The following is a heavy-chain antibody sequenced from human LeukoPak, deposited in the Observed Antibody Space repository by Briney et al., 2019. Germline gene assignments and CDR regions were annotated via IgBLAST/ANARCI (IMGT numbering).Heavy chain of an antibody. D-gene: IGHD1-26*01. J-gene: IGHJ4*02. V-gene: IGHV1-46*01. Sequence: GASVKVSCKASGGTFSSYAISWVRQAPGQGLEWMGIISPSGGSTSYAQKFQGRVTMTRDTSTSTVYMELSSLRSEDTAVYYCARVLSGSYFIFWGQGTLVTVSS. CDR2: ISPSGGST. CDR3: ARVLSGSYFIF. CDR1: GGTFSSYA.